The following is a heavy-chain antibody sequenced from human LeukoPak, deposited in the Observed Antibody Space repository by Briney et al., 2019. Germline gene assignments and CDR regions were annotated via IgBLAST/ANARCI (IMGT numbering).Heavy chain of an antibody. Sequence: PSETLSLTCTVSGGSISSGGYYWSWIRQHPGDGLEWIGYIYYSGSTYYNPSLKSRVTISIDTSKNHFSLKLSSVTAADTVVYYCARAGGFFSPFGYWGQGTLVTVSS. J-gene: IGHJ4*02. CDR2: IYYSGST. CDR1: GGSISSGGYY. CDR3: ARAGGFFSPFGY. D-gene: IGHD3-16*01. V-gene: IGHV4-31*02.